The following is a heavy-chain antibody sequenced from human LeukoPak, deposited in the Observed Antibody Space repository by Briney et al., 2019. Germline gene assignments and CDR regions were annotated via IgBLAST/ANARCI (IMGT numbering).Heavy chain of an antibody. J-gene: IGHJ6*02. Sequence: GGSLRLPCTASGFIFDDYGMHWVRQGPGKGLEWVAGISWNSGSKGYADSVRGRFTISRDNAKNTLHLQMNSLRAEDTAVYYCARDAVDTANAVWGQGTTVTVSS. CDR1: GFIFDDYG. V-gene: IGHV3-9*01. CDR3: ARDAVDTANAV. CDR2: ISWNSGSK. D-gene: IGHD5-18*01.